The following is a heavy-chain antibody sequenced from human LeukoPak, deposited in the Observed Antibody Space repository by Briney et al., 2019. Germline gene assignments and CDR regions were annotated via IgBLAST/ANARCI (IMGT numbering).Heavy chain of an antibody. V-gene: IGHV1-69*13. CDR2: IIPIFGTA. J-gene: IGHJ4*02. D-gene: IGHD2-2*01. CDR3: ARRLENLTSCYDY. CDR1: GGTFSSYA. Sequence: SVKVSCKASGGTFSSYAISWVRQAPGQGLEWMGGIIPIFGTANYAQKFQGRVTITADESTSTAYMELSSLRSEDTAVYYCARRLENLTSCYDYWGQGTLVTISS.